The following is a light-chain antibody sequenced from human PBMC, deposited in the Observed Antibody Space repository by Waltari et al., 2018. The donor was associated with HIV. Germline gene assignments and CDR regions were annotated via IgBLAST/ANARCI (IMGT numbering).Light chain of an antibody. J-gene: IGLJ2*01. Sequence: QSVLTQPPSASGTPGQRVTISCSGSNSNIGSHPVSWYQQLPETAPKLLIKSTNQRPSGVPYRFSASKSGTSASLAISGLQSDDESEYYCASWDYSLKGVIFGGGTTLTVV. V-gene: IGLV1-44*01. CDR2: STN. CDR1: NSNIGSHP. CDR3: ASWDYSLKGVI.